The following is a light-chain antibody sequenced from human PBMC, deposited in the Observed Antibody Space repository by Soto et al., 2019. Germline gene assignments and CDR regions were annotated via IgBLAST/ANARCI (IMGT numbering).Light chain of an antibody. J-gene: IGLJ2*01. V-gene: IGLV1-47*01. CDR1: SSNVGYNY. CDR3: AAWDDSLSAVV. CDR2: RND. Sequence: QLVLTQPPSASGTPGQRVTISCSGSSSNVGYNYVYWYQQLPGTAPKLLIYRNDQRPSGVPDRFSGSKSGTSASLAISGLRSEDEADYHCAAWDDSLSAVVFGGGTKLTVL.